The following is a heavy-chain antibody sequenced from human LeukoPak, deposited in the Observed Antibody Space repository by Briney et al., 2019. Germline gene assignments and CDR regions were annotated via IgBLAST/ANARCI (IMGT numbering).Heavy chain of an antibody. CDR2: FDPEDGET. Sequence: ASVKVSCKVSGYTLTELSMHWVRQAPGKGLEWMGGFDPEDGETIYAQKFQERVTITRDMSTSTAYMELSSLRSEDTAVYYCAAEALQGRTAGYWGQGTLVTVSS. D-gene: IGHD2-2*01. CDR1: GYTLTELS. V-gene: IGHV1-24*01. J-gene: IGHJ4*02. CDR3: AAEALQGRTAGY.